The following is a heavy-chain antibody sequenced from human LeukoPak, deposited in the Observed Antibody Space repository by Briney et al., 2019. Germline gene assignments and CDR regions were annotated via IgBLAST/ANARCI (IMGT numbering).Heavy chain of an antibody. J-gene: IGHJ3*02. CDR2: ISYDGSNK. Sequence: PGGSLRLSCAASGFTFSTYAMTWVRQAPGKGLEWVAVISYDGSNKYYADSVKGRFTISRDNSKNTLYLQMNSLRAEDTAVYYCAKDLTVTADAFDIWGQGTMVTVSS. D-gene: IGHD2-21*02. V-gene: IGHV3-30*18. CDR1: GFTFSTYA. CDR3: AKDLTVTADAFDI.